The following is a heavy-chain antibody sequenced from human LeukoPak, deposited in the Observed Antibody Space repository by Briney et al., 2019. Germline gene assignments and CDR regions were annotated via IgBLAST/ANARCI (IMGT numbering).Heavy chain of an antibody. CDR2: IYYSVST. D-gene: IGHD4-11*01. Sequence: PSETLSLTCIVSGGSISIYSWSWIRQPPGKGLEWIGYIYYSVSTNYNPSPKRRVTLSVETSKTQFSLKLISVTAADTAVYYCARVGAPPSNYRYYYYYMNVWGKGTTVTVSS. CDR1: GGSISIYS. CDR3: ARVGAPPSNYRYYYYYMNV. V-gene: IGHV4-59*01. J-gene: IGHJ6*03.